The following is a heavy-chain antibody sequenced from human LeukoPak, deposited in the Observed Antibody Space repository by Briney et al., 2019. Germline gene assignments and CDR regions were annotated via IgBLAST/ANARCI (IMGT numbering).Heavy chain of an antibody. J-gene: IGHJ5*02. V-gene: IGHV1-2*02. Sequence: ASVNVSCKASGYTFTGYHIHWVRQARQGLEWMGWINPNTGGTNYAQSFHDRVSMTTDTSINTAYLELSSLTSDDTAVYYCARGDKQGNLLAPSGYFAPWGQGTLVTVSS. D-gene: IGHD3-3*02. CDR2: INPNTGGT. CDR1: GYTFTGYH. CDR3: ARGDKQGNLLAPSGYFAP.